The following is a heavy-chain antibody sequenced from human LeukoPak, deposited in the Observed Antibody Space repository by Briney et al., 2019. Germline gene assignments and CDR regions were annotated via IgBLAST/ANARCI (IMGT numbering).Heavy chain of an antibody. CDR2: IYSGGNT. Sequence: GGSLRLSCAASGFTVSSNYMSWVRQAPGKGLEWVSVIYSGGNTYYADSVKGRFTISRDNSKNTLYLQMNSLRAEDTAVYYCARDGDYGDHPFDYWGQGTLVTVSS. D-gene: IGHD4-17*01. CDR1: GFTVSSNY. V-gene: IGHV3-53*01. CDR3: ARDGDYGDHPFDY. J-gene: IGHJ4*02.